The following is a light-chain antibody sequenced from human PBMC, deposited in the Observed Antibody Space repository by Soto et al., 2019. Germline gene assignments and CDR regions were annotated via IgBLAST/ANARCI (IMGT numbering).Light chain of an antibody. Sequence: QSVLTQLPSVSGAPGQRVTISCTGSSSNIGAGYDVHWYQQLPGTAPKLLVSGDTNRPSGVPDRFSGSKSGTSASLAITGLRAEDEADYYCQSFDSSLSGWVFGGGTKLTVL. J-gene: IGLJ3*02. CDR1: SSNIGAGYD. CDR3: QSFDSSLSGWV. CDR2: GDT. V-gene: IGLV1-40*01.